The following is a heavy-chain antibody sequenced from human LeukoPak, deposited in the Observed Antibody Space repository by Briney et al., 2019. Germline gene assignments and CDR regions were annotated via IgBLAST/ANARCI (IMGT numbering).Heavy chain of an antibody. CDR3: EKVSGIAVAVYWYFDL. V-gene: IGHV3-66*01. CDR2: IYSGGST. J-gene: IGHJ2*01. Sequence: PGGSLRLSCAASGFTVSSNYMSWVRQAPGKGLEWVSFIYSGGSTYYADSVKGRFTISRDNYKNKMYLQMNSMRAEDTAVYYCEKVSGIAVAVYWYFDLWGRGSLVTVSS. CDR1: GFTVSSNY. D-gene: IGHD6-19*01.